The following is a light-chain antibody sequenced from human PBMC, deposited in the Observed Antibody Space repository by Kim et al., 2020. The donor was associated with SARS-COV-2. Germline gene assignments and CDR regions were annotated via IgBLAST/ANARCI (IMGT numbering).Light chain of an antibody. J-gene: IGLJ2*01. CDR2: QDS. V-gene: IGLV3-1*01. Sequence: GSPGQTASLTCSGDKLGDKYACWYQQKPGQSPVLVIYQDSKRPSGIPERFSGSNSGNTATLTISGTQARDEADYYCQAWDSSTVVFGGGTKVTVL. CDR1: KLGDKY. CDR3: QAWDSSTVV.